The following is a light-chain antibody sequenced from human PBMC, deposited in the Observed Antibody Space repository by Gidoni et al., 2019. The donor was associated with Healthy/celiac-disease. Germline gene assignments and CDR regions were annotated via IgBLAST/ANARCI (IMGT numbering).Light chain of an antibody. J-gene: IGKJ4*01. CDR2: WAS. CDR1: QSFLYSSNNKNY. V-gene: IGKV4-1*01. Sequence: DIVMTQSPDSLAVSLGERATINCKSSQSFLYSSNNKNYLAWYQQKPGQPPKLLIYWASTRESGVPDRFSGSGSGTDFPLTISSLQAEDVAVYYCQQYYSTPLTFGGGTKVEIK. CDR3: QQYYSTPLT.